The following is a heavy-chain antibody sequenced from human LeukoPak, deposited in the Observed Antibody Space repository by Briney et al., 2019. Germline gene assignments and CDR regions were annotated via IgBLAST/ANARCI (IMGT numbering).Heavy chain of an antibody. CDR3: ASSNYYGSGSLNFDY. V-gene: IGHV3-53*01. Sequence: PGGSLRLSCAASGFTVSSNYMSWVRQAPGKGLEWVSVIYSGGSTYCADSVKGRFTISRDNSKNTLYLQMNSLRAEDTAVYYCASSNYYGSGSLNFDYWGQGTLVTVSS. CDR1: GFTVSSNY. J-gene: IGHJ4*02. D-gene: IGHD3-10*01. CDR2: IYSGGST.